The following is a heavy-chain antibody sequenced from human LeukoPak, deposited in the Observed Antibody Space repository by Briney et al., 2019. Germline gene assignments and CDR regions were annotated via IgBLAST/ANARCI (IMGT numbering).Heavy chain of an antibody. CDR3: ASWKWELPAFDI. CDR2: INHSGST. CDR1: GGSFSGYY. D-gene: IGHD1-26*01. Sequence: PAETLSLTCAVYGGSFSGYYWSWIRQPPGKGLEWIGEINHSGSTNYNASLKSRGTISVDTSKNQFSLKLRSVPAADTAVYYCASWKWELPAFDIWGQATMVTVSS. V-gene: IGHV4-34*01. J-gene: IGHJ3*02.